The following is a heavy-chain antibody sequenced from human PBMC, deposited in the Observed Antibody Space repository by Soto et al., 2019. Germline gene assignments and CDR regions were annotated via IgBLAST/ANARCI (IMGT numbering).Heavy chain of an antibody. J-gene: IGHJ4*02. Sequence: ASEKVSCKTSGYTFTSYGISWVRQAPGQGLEWMGWITTDKGKTTYAQKFQGRVTMTTDTSTSTAYMELRSLRSDDTAVYYCATRSPAFDYWGQGTLVTVSS. CDR2: ITTDKGKT. CDR1: GYTFTSYG. V-gene: IGHV1-18*01. CDR3: ATRSPAFDY.